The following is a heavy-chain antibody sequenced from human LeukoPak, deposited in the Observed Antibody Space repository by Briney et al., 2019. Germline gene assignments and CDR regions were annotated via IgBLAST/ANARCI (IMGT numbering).Heavy chain of an antibody. J-gene: IGHJ5*02. Sequence: GGSLRLSCAASGFTFSSYSMNWVRQAPGKGLEWVSSISSSSSYIYYADSAKGRFTISRDNAKNSLYLQMNSLRAEDTAVYYCARELENWFDPWGQGTLVTVSS. CDR1: GFTFSSYS. D-gene: IGHD1-1*01. V-gene: IGHV3-21*01. CDR3: ARELENWFDP. CDR2: ISSSSSYI.